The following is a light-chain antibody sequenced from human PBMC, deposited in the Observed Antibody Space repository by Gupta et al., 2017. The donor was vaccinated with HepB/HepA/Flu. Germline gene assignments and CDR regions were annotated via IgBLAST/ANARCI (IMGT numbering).Light chain of an antibody. J-gene: IGLJ3*02. CDR2: DVS. CDR1: SSDVGGYNY. CDR3: SSYTSSSTLV. Sequence: QSALTQPASASGSPGQSITIPCPGTSSDVGGYNYVSWYQQHPGKAPKLMIYDVSNRPSGVSNRFSGSKSGNTASLTISGLQAEDEADYYCSSYTSSSTLVFGGGTKLTVL. V-gene: IGLV2-14*01.